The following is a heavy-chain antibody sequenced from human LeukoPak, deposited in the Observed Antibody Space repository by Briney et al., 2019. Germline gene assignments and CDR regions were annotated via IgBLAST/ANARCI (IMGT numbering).Heavy chain of an antibody. CDR3: ARSPPRRGSYFDY. J-gene: IGHJ4*02. CDR2: INPSGGST. V-gene: IGHV1-46*01. CDR1: GYTFTSYY. D-gene: IGHD3-16*01. Sequence: ASVKVSCKASGYTFTSYYMHWVRQAPGQGLEWMGIINPSGGSTSYAQKFQGRVTMTRDTSTSTAYMELRSLRSDDTAVYYCARSPPRRGSYFDYWGQGTLVTVSS.